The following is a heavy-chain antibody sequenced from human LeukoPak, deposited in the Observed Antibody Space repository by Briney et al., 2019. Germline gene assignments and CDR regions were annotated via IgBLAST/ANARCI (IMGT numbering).Heavy chain of an antibody. D-gene: IGHD6-13*01. CDR3: ARECSSCTNWFDP. Sequence: ASVKVSCKASGGTFSSYAISWVRQAPGQGLEWMGGIIPIFGTANYAQKFQGRVTITADESTSTAYMELSSLRSEDTAVYYCARECSSCTNWFDPWGQGTLVTVSS. CDR2: IIPIFGTA. V-gene: IGHV1-69*01. CDR1: GGTFSSYA. J-gene: IGHJ5*02.